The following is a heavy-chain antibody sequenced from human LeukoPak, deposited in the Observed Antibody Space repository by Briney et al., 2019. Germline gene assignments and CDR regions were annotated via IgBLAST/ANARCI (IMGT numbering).Heavy chain of an antibody. CDR2: IYYSGST. J-gene: IGHJ4*02. D-gene: IGHD4-23*01. CDR3: ARDLLNEGNHLDY. Sequence: SETLSLTCTVSGVSISSGDYYWSWIRQPPGKGLEWIGYIYYSGSTYYNPSLKSRVTISVDTSKNQFSLKLSSVTAADTAVYYCARDLLNEGNHLDYWGQGTLVTVSS. CDR1: GVSISSGDYY. V-gene: IGHV4-30-4*01.